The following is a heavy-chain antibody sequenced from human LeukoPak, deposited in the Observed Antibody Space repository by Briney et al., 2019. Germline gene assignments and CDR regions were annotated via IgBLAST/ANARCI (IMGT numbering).Heavy chain of an antibody. CDR3: ARVRDGYNDAYDI. J-gene: IGHJ3*02. CDR1: GSTFTNYN. Sequence: ASVKVSCKASGSTFTNYNMHWVRQAPGQGLEWMGIINPSGGSTNYAQNFQARVTMTRDTSTSTVYMELSSLRSEDTAVYYCARVRDGYNDAYDIWGQGTMVTVPS. V-gene: IGHV1-46*01. CDR2: INPSGGST. D-gene: IGHD5-24*01.